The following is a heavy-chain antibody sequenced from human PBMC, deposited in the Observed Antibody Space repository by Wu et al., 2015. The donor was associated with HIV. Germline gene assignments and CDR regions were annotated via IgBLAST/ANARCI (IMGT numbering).Heavy chain of an antibody. D-gene: IGHD2-21*01. J-gene: IGHJ5*02. CDR3: ARDPHCGGDCYSENWFDP. V-gene: IGHV1-2*02. CDR1: GYTFTGYY. CDR2: INPNSGGT. Sequence: QVQLVQSGAEVKKPGASVKVSCKASGYTFTGYYMHWVRQAPGQGLEWMGWINPNSGGTNYAQKFQGRVTMTRDTSISTAYMELSRLRSDDTAVYYCARDPHCGGDCYSENWFDPWGQGTLVTVSS.